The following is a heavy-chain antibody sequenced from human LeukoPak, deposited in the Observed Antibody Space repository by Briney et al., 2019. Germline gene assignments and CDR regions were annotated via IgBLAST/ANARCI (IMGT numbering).Heavy chain of an antibody. J-gene: IGHJ4*02. Sequence: GSLRLSCAASGFTFSSYAMSWVRQAPGKGLEWIGEINHSGSTNYNPSLKSRVTISVDTSKNQFSLKLSSVTAADTAVYYCARGGYCTNGVCYTGFLLSRKYYFDYWGQGTLVTVSS. CDR1: GFTFSSYA. D-gene: IGHD2-8*01. V-gene: IGHV4-34*01. CDR2: INHSGST. CDR3: ARGGYCTNGVCYTGFLLSRKYYFDY.